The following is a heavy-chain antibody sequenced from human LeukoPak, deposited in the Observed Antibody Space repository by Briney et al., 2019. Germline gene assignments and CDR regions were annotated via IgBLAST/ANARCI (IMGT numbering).Heavy chain of an antibody. CDR1: GGTFSSYA. D-gene: IGHD3-22*01. V-gene: IGHV1-69*04. CDR2: IIPILGIA. J-gene: IGHJ4*02. CDR3: ARVVADSRSDYFDY. Sequence: SVKVSCKASGGTFSSYAISWVRQAPGQGLEWMGRIIPILGIANYAQKFQGRVTITADKATSTAYIELSSLRSEDTAVYYCARVVADSRSDYFDYWGQGTLVTASS.